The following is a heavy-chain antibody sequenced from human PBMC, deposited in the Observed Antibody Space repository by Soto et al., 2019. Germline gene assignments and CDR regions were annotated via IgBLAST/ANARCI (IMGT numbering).Heavy chain of an antibody. CDR3: ARGGYYDSSGYSIDY. Sequence: SETLSLTCTVSGGSISSYYWHWIRQPPGKGLEWVGNMYYSGSTKYSPSLKSRVTISVDTSNNQFSLKLSSVTAADTAVYYCARGGYYDSSGYSIDYWGQGALVTVSS. J-gene: IGHJ4*02. CDR2: MYYSGST. CDR1: GGSISSYY. D-gene: IGHD3-22*01. V-gene: IGHV4-59*01.